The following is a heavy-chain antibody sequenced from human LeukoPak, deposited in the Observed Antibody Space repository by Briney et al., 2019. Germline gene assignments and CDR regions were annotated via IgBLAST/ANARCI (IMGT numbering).Heavy chain of an antibody. D-gene: IGHD3-22*01. J-gene: IGHJ4*02. CDR1: GGTFSSYA. CDR2: IIPILGIA. V-gene: IGHV1-69*04. Sequence: SVKVSCKASGGTFSSYAISWVRQVPGQGLEWMGRIIPILGIANYAQKFQGRVTVTADKSTSTAYMELSSLRSEDTAVYYCARVVYNYDSSGYYSDYWGQGTLVTVSS. CDR3: ARVVYNYDSSGYYSDY.